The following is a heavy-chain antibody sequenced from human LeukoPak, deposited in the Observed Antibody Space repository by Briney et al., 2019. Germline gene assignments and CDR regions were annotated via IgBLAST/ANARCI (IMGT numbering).Heavy chain of an antibody. J-gene: IGHJ4*02. CDR2: IYYSGST. CDR3: AIGFITRYYFDY. CDR1: GGSISSSSYY. V-gene: IGHV4-39*01. Sequence: PSETLSLTRTVSGGSISSSSYYWGWIRQPPGRGLEWIGSIYYSGSTYYNPSLKSRVTISVDTSKNQFSLKLSSVTAADTAVSYCAIGFITRYYFDYWGQGTLVTVSS. D-gene: IGHD3-22*01.